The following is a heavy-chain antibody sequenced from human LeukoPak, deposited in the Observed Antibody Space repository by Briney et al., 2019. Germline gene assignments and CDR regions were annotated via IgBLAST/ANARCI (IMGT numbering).Heavy chain of an antibody. D-gene: IGHD1-1*01. J-gene: IGHJ4*02. Sequence: SETLSLTCAVYGGSFSGYYWSWIRQPPGKGLEWIGEINHSGSTNYNPSLKSRVTISVDTSKNQFSLKLSSVTAADTAVYYCSRLRLERRRNYFDYWGQGTLVTVSS. CDR2: INHSGST. V-gene: IGHV4-34*01. CDR3: SRLRLERRRNYFDY. CDR1: GGSFSGYY.